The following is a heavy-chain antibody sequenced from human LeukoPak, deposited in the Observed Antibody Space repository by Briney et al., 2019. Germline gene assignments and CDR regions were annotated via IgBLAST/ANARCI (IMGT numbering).Heavy chain of an antibody. V-gene: IGHV3-33*01. CDR2: IWYDGSNK. CDR1: GFTFSSYG. CDR3: ARDATRAYYYDSSGFHAFDI. Sequence: GRSLRLSCAASGFTFSSYGMHWVRQAPGKGLEWVAVIWYDGSNKYYADSVKGRFTISRDNSKNTLYLQMNSLRAEDTAVYYCARDATRAYYYDSSGFHAFDIWGQGTMVTVSS. D-gene: IGHD3-22*01. J-gene: IGHJ3*02.